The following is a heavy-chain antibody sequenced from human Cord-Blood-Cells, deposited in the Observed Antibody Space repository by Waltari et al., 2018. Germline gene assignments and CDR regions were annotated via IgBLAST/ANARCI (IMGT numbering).Heavy chain of an antibody. CDR2: IIPIFGTA. V-gene: IGHV1-69*01. Sequence: QVQLVQSGASVKKPGSSGKVSCKAFGDSFSSYAISWVRRAPGQGLEWMGGIIPIFGTANYAQKFQGRVTITADESTSTAYMELSSLRSEDTAVHYCGCGSGSYPDYWGQGTLVTVSS. J-gene: IGHJ4*02. D-gene: IGHD3-10*01. CDR1: GDSFSSYA. CDR3: GCGSGSYPDY.